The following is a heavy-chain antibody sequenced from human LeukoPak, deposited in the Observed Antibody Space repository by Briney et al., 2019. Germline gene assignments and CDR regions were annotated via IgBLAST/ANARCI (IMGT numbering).Heavy chain of an antibody. CDR2: ISSSGSTI. D-gene: IGHD3-10*02. Sequence: GGSLRLSCAAAGFTFSSYEMNWVRQAAGKGLEWVSYISSSGSTISYADSVKGRFTISRDNAKNSLYLQMNSLRAEDTAVYYCAELGITMTGGVWGKGTTVTISS. J-gene: IGHJ6*04. CDR1: GFTFSSYE. V-gene: IGHV3-48*03. CDR3: AELGITMTGGV.